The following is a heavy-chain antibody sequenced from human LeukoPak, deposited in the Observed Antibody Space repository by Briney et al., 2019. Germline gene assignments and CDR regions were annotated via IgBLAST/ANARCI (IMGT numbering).Heavy chain of an antibody. V-gene: IGHV3-7*01. J-gene: IGHJ1*01. Sequence: GGSLRLSCVASGFTFSSYWMTWVRQAPGKGLEWVANIKEDGSEKYYVDSVKGRFSISRDNAKNSLFLQMNSPRAEDTAVYYCARDRYSSKWGQGTLVTLSS. CDR3: ARDRYSSK. CDR2: IKEDGSEK. D-gene: IGHD6-19*01. CDR1: GFTFSSYW.